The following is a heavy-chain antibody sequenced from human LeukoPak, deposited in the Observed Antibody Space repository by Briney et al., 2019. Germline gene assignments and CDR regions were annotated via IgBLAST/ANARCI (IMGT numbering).Heavy chain of an antibody. CDR1: GGSISSGDYY. V-gene: IGHV4-30-4*08. Sequence: PSETLSLTCTVSGGSISSGDYYWSWIRQPPGKGLEWIGYIYYSGSTYYNLSLKSRVTISVDTSKNQFSLKLSSVTAADTAVYYCAREVFCSGGSCYNWFDPWGQGTLVTVSS. CDR3: AREVFCSGGSCYNWFDP. D-gene: IGHD2-15*01. J-gene: IGHJ5*02. CDR2: IYYSGST.